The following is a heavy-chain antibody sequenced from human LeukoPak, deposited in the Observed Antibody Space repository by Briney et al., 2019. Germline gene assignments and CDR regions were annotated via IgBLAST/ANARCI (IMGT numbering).Heavy chain of an antibody. V-gene: IGHV3-48*03. CDR2: ISSSGSTI. CDR3: AELGVTMIGGV. CDR1: GFTFSSYE. Sequence: GSLRLSCAASGFTFSSYEMNWVRQAPGKGLEWVSYISSSGSTIYYADSVKGRFAISRDNAKNSLYLQMNSLRAEDTAVYYCAELGVTMIGGVWGKGTTVTISS. D-gene: IGHD3-10*02. J-gene: IGHJ6*04.